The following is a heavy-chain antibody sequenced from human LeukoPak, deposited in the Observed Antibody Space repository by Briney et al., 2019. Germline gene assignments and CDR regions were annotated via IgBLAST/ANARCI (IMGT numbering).Heavy chain of an antibody. J-gene: IGHJ3*02. CDR2: INHSGST. D-gene: IGHD3-22*01. CDR1: GGSFSGYY. V-gene: IGHV4-34*01. CDR3: ARPRRHYYDSSGYHAFDI. Sequence: PSETLSLTCAVYGGSFSGYYRSWIRQPPGKGLEWIGEINHSGSTNYNPSLKSRVTISVDTSKNQFSLKLSSVTAADTAVYYCARPRRHYYDSSGYHAFDIWGQGTMVTVSS.